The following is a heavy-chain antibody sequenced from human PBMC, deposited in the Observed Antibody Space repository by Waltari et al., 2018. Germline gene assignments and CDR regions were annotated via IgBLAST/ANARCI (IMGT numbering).Heavy chain of an antibody. CDR3: ATALGDNTSASRPFHL. Sequence: EVQLRQSGAELRKPGTPVKISCKASGSTFSDYYIHWVQQAPGQGLQWVGRGYPEDGQAIYAEKFQGRVTITADTSTDTAYLELSSLTSEDTAVFYCATALGDNTSASRPFHLWGQGTVITVSS. V-gene: IGHV1-69-2*01. CDR2: GYPEDGQA. CDR1: GSTFSDYY. D-gene: IGHD3-10*01. J-gene: IGHJ3*01.